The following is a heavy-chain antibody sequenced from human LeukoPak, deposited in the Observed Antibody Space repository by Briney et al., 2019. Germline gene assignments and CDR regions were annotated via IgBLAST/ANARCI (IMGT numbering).Heavy chain of an antibody. CDR2: MNPNSGNT. Sequence: ASVKVSCKASGYTFTSYDINWVRQATGQGLEWMGWMNPNSGNTGYAQKFQGRVTMTRNTSISTAYMELSSLRSEDTAVYYCASGDRNYYDSSGFTNWFDPWGQGTLVTVSS. D-gene: IGHD3-22*01. J-gene: IGHJ5*02. CDR3: ASGDRNYYDSSGFTNWFDP. CDR1: GYTFTSYD. V-gene: IGHV1-8*01.